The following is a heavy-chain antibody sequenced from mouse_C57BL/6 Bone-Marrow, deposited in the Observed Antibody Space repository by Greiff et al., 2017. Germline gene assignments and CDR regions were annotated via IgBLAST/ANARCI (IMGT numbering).Heavy chain of an antibody. J-gene: IGHJ2*01. CDR3: AAYYSNYVDY. D-gene: IGHD2-5*01. CDR2: IDPSDSYT. Sequence: QVQLQQPGAELVMPGASVKLSCKASGYTFTSYWMHWVKQRPGQGLEWIGEIDPSDSYTNYNQKFKGKSTLTVDKSSSTAYRQLSSLTSEDSAVYYCAAYYSNYVDYWGQGTTLTGSS. CDR1: GYTFTSYW. V-gene: IGHV1-69*01.